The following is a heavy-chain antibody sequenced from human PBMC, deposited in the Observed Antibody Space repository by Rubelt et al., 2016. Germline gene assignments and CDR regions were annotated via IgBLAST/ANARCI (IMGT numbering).Heavy chain of an antibody. CDR2: INPNSGGT. CDR1: GGTFSSYA. Sequence: LVQSRAEVKKPGSSVKVSCKASGGTFSSYAISWVRQAPGQGLEWMGRINPNSGGTNYAQKFQGRVTMTRDTSITTAYMELSSLRSEDTAVYYCAREEIGYCSGGSCYSGSGAFDIWGQGTTVTVSS. V-gene: IGHV1-2*02. J-gene: IGHJ3*02. D-gene: IGHD2-15*01. CDR3: AREEIGYCSGGSCYSGSGAFDI.